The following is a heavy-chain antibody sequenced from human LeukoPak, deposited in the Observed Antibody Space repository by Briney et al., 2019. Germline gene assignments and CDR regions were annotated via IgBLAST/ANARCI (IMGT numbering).Heavy chain of an antibody. CDR2: ISRSGDIV. CDR3: ARGYSSGWYSFDY. J-gene: IGHJ4*02. D-gene: IGHD6-19*01. V-gene: IGHV3-11*04. CDR1: GFTFSDNY. Sequence: PGGSLRLSCAASGFTFSDNYMTWIRQAPGRGLEWVSYISRSGDIVSYADSVKGRFTISRDNAKNSLYLQMNSLRAEDTAVYYCARGYSSGWYSFDYWGQGTLVTVSS.